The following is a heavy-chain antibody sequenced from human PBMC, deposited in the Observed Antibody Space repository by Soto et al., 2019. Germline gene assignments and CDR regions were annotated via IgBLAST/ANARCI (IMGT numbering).Heavy chain of an antibody. D-gene: IGHD1-26*01. J-gene: IGHJ5*02. CDR2: IWPDGNIE. CDR1: GFKFSNYG. CDR3: ARAGIVATTQLGWFAP. V-gene: IGHV3-33*01. Sequence: QVQLVESGGGVVQPGRSLRLSCSASGFKFSNYGFHWVRQAPGKGLEWVAAIWPDGNIEHYLDDVKGRFTISRDNSNNTLSLQMNSRSPDDTAIYNCARAGIVATTQLGWFAPWGQGTLVIVSS.